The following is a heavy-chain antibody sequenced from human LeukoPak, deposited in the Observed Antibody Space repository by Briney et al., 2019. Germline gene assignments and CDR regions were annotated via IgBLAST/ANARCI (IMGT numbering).Heavy chain of an antibody. V-gene: IGHV3-53*01. CDR3: ARDKSSDYGDWFDP. CDR2: IYSGGST. D-gene: IGHD4-17*01. CDR1: GFTVSSNY. J-gene: IGHJ5*02. Sequence: GGSLRLSCAASGFTVSSNYMSWVRQAPGKGLEWVSVIYSGGSTYYADSVKGRFTISRDNSKNTLYLQMNSLRAEDTAVYYCARDKSSDYGDWFDPWGQGTLVTVSS.